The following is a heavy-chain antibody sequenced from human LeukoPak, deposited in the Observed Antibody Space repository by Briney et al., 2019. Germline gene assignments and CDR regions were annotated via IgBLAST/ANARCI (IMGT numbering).Heavy chain of an antibody. D-gene: IGHD1-26*01. J-gene: IGHJ4*02. Sequence: SVKGRFTTSRDNAKDSVNLQMDSLRVEDTAVYYCARGGIYTGSPFDYWGQGTLVTVSS. CDR3: ARGGIYTGSPFDY. V-gene: IGHV3-48*03.